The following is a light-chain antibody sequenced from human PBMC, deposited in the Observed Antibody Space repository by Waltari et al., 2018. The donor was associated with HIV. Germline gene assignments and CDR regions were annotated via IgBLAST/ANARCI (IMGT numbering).Light chain of an antibody. CDR3: QTWENGPKV. CDR2: VNSDGSH. V-gene: IGLV4-69*01. J-gene: IGLJ3*02. Sequence: QLVLTQSPSASASLGASVKLTCTLSSGHSRYDIAWHKKQPEKGPRYLMKVNSDGSHNKGDGFPVRFSGSSSGAERYLTISSLQSDDEADYYCQTWENGPKVFGGGTKLTVV. CDR1: SGHSRYD.